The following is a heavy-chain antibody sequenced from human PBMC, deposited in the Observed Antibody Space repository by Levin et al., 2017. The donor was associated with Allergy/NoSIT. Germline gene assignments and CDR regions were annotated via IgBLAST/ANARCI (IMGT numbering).Heavy chain of an antibody. CDR1: GGSISSGDYY. CDR2: IYYSGST. V-gene: IGHV4-30-4*01. Sequence: SCTVSGGSISSGDYYWSWIRQPPGKGLEWIGYIYYSGSTYYNPSLKSRVTISVDTSKNQFSLKLSSVTAADTAVYYCARVHGDYVYFQHWGQGTLVTVSS. D-gene: IGHD4-17*01. J-gene: IGHJ1*01. CDR3: ARVHGDYVYFQH.